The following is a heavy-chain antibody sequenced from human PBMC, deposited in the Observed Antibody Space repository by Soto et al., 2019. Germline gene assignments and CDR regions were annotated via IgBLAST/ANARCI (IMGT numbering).Heavy chain of an antibody. D-gene: IGHD2-21*02. CDR2: ISSSSSYI. CDR3: ARGLPDDGGNSISY. V-gene: IGHV3-21*01. J-gene: IGHJ4*02. CDR1: GFTSSSYS. Sequence: GWSLRLSCAASGFTSSSYSMTWVRQAPGKGLEWVSSISSSSSYIYYADSVKGRFTMSRDNAKNSLSLQMNSLRADDTAVYYCARGLPDDGGNSISYWGQGTMVTVSS.